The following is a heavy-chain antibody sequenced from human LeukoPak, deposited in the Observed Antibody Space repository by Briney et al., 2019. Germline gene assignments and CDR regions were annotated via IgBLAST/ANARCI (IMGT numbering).Heavy chain of an antibody. V-gene: IGHV3-23*01. J-gene: IGHJ4*02. CDR3: AKGYYGSGSYGWFDY. D-gene: IGHD3-10*01. Sequence: GGSLRLSCAASGFTFSSSAMSWVRQAPGKGLEWVSTISGSGDRTYYADSVKGRFTISRDNSKNTLFLHMNSLRAEDTAVYSCAKGYYGSGSYGWFDYWGQGSLVTVST. CDR2: ISGSGDRT. CDR1: GFTFSSSA.